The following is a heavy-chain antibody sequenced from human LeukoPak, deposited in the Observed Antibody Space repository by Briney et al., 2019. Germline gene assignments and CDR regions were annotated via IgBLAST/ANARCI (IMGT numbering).Heavy chain of an antibody. Sequence: AGGSLRLSCAASGFTFDDYAMHWVRQAPGKGLEWVSGISWNSGSIGYADSVKGRFTISRDNAKNSLYLQMNSLRAEDMALYYCAKDLTGLGYCSGGTCYGGAFDIWGQGTMVTVSS. CDR3: AKDLTGLGYCSGGTCYGGAFDI. J-gene: IGHJ3*02. CDR1: GFTFDDYA. V-gene: IGHV3-9*03. D-gene: IGHD2-15*01. CDR2: ISWNSGSI.